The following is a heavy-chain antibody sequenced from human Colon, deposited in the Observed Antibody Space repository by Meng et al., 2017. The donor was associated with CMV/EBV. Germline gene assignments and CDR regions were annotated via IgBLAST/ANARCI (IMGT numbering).Heavy chain of an antibody. CDR2: IKTKDECDTT. CDR1: GFTFRTAW. Sequence: GGSLRLSCEGSGFTFRTAWMNWVRQAPGKGLEWVGRIKTKDECDTTTYAEPVKGRFTMSRDDSQNTLYLQMDSLTSEDTGVYYCLTRPRDSDFHFWGQGTLVTVSS. V-gene: IGHV3-15*06. J-gene: IGHJ4*02. CDR3: LTRPRDSDFHF. D-gene: IGHD4-11*01.